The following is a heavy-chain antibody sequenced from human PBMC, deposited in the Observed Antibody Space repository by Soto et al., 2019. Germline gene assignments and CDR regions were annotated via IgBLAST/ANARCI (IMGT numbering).Heavy chain of an antibody. Sequence: TLSLTCTVSGGSISSGGYYWSWIRQHPXKGLEWIGYIYYSGSTYYNPSLKSRVTISVDTSKNQFSLKLSSVTAADTAVYYSARVSDYDFWSGHYYYGMDAWGQGTTVTVSS. CDR2: IYYSGST. J-gene: IGHJ6*02. CDR1: GGSISSGGYY. V-gene: IGHV4-31*03. CDR3: ARVSDYDFWSGHYYYGMDA. D-gene: IGHD3-3*01.